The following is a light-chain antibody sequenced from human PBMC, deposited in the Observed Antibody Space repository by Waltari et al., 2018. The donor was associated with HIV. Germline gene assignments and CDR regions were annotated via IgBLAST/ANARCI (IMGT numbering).Light chain of an antibody. V-gene: IGLV3-25*03. CDR2: KNT. CDR1: DSPKPS. CDR3: LSADSSGTYV. Sequence: SSALTQPPSVSVSPGQTAIITCSGDDSPKPSTHWFQQKAGQAPVVVTHKNTERPSGIPERFSASRSGTTVTLTITGVQTDDEADYYCLSADSSGTYVFGPGTTVTVL. J-gene: IGLJ1*01.